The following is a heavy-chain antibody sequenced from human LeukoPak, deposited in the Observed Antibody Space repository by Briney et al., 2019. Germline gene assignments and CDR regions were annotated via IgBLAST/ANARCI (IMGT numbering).Heavy chain of an antibody. CDR3: ARPYYYDSSGGHQTGFDY. CDR1: GVSFRGYY. V-gene: IGHV4-34*01. D-gene: IGHD3-22*01. J-gene: IGHJ4*02. CDR2: INHSGST. Sequence: SETLSLTCAVYGVSFRGYYWSWIRQPPGKGLEWIGEINHSGSTNYNPSLKSRVTISVDTSKNQFSLKLSSVTAADTAVYYCARPYYYDSSGGHQTGFDYWGQGTLVTVSS.